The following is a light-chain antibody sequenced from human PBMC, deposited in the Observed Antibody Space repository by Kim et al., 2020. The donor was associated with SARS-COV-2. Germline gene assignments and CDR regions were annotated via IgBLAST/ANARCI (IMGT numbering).Light chain of an antibody. V-gene: IGKV2-28*01. Sequence: PASISCRSSLRLLHSDGYNYLNWYLQKPGKSPQLLIYLGSNRASGVPDRFSGSGSGTDYILKISRVEADDVGVYYCMQSLQTPLTFGGGTKVDIK. J-gene: IGKJ4*01. CDR3: MQSLQTPLT. CDR1: LRLLHSDGYNY. CDR2: LGS.